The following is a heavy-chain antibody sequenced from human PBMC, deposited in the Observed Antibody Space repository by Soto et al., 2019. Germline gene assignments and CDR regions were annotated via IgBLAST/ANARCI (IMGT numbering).Heavy chain of an antibody. J-gene: IGHJ6*03. Sequence: GASVKVSCKASGYTFTSYGVHWVRQAPGQRLEWMGWINAGNGNTKYSQKFQGRVTITRDTSASTAYMELSSLRSEDTAVYYCARERGTPKREGGGYCSGGSCYPGYMDVWGKGTTVTVSS. CDR2: INAGNGNT. CDR1: GYTFTSYG. V-gene: IGHV1-3*01. CDR3: ARERGTPKREGGGYCSGGSCYPGYMDV. D-gene: IGHD2-15*01.